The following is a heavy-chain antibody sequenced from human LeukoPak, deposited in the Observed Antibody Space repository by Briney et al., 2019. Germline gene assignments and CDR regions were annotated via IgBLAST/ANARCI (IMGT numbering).Heavy chain of an antibody. V-gene: IGHV4-59*01. CDR3: AALGDFDY. CDR2: IYYSGST. J-gene: IGHJ4*02. CDR1: GGSISSYY. D-gene: IGHD3-10*01. Sequence: PSETLSLTCTVSGGSISSYYWSWIRQPPGKGLEWIGYIYYSGSTNYNPSLKSRVTISVDTSKNQFSLKLSSVTAEDTAVYYCAALGDFDYWGQGTLVTVSS.